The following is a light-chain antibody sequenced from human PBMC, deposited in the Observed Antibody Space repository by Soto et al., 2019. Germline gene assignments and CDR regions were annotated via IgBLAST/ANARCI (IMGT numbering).Light chain of an antibody. CDR3: QQVHDYPIT. CDR2: AAT. V-gene: IGKV1-39*01. CDR1: QPIGTS. J-gene: IGKJ4*01. Sequence: DIQMTQSPSSLSAFVGDSVTVTCRASQPIGTSLHWYQQRAGTAPKVLISAATKLQSGVPSGFSGRGSGTDFTLTISNLQPEDSATYFCQQVHDYPITFGGGTKVDIK.